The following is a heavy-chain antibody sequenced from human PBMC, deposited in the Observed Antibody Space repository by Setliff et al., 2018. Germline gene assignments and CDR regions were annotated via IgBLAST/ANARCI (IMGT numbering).Heavy chain of an antibody. CDR3: AKQGDLAFDY. V-gene: IGHV1-2*02. CDR2: IDPKSGRT. D-gene: IGHD3-16*01. Sequence: ASVKVSCKTSGYPFVGYFIYWMRQAPGQGLEWVGWIDPKSGRTKYAVKFQGRVTMTRDTSSSTIYMEVNSLTSDDTAVYFCAKQGDLAFDYWGQGTQVTISS. J-gene: IGHJ4*02. CDR1: GYPFVGYF.